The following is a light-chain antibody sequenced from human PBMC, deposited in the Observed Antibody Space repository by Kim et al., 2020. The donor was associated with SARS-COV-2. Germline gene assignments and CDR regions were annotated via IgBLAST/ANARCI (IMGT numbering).Light chain of an antibody. CDR3: QVWDASSQHWV. Sequence: APGKTATISCGGNSLESKSVHWYKQKPGQAPVLVMYNDGDRPSGIPERFSGSNSGNTATLTINRVEAGDEADYYCQVWDASSQHWVFGGGTQLTVL. J-gene: IGLJ3*02. CDR2: NDG. CDR1: SLESKS. V-gene: IGLV3-21*04.